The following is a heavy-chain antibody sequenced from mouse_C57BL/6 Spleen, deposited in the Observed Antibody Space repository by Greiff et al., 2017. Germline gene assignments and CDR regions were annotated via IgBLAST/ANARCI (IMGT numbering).Heavy chain of an antibody. D-gene: IGHD1-1*01. J-gene: IGHJ4*01. CDR1: GYAFSSYW. CDR2: IYPGDGDT. V-gene: IGHV1-80*01. CDR3: ARRGTTVVLDAMDY. Sequence: QVQLQQSGAELVKPGASVKISCKASGYAFSSYWMNWVKQRPGKGLEWIGQIYPGDGDTNYNGKFKGKATLTADKSSSTAYMQLSSLTSEDSAVYFCARRGTTVVLDAMDYWGQGTSVTVSS.